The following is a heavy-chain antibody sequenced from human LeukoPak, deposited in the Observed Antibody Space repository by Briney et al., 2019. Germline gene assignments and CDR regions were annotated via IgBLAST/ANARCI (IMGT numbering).Heavy chain of an antibody. D-gene: IGHD6-19*01. CDR2: IKSDGTIT. CDR3: ARGNSGSNFDS. CDR1: GFTLSSYW. Sequence: GGSLRLSCAASGFTLSSYWMHWVRQAPGKGLVWVSRIKSDGTITTYADPVKGRFTISRDNAKNTLYLQMNSLRAEDTAVYYCARGNSGSNFDSWGQGSLVTVSS. V-gene: IGHV3-74*03. J-gene: IGHJ4*02.